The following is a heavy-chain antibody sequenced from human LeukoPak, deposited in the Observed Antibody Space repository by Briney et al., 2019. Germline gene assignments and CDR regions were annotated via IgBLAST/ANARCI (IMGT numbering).Heavy chain of an antibody. V-gene: IGHV6-1*01. CDR1: GDSVSRKSDA. J-gene: IGHJ3*02. CDR2: TYYRSQWYD. D-gene: IGHD1-1*01. CDR3: ARGAVGQHRSKGDVFDI. Sequence: SQTLSLTCAISGDSVSRKSDAWYWIRQSPSRGLEWLGRTYYRSQWYDDYAVSLKSRITINPDTSKNHFSLHQNAVTPEDTAVYYCARGAVGQHRSKGDVFDIWGQGTMVTVSS.